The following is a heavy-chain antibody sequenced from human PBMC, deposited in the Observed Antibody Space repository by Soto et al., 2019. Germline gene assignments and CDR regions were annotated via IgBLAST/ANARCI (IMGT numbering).Heavy chain of an antibody. V-gene: IGHV4-61*01. J-gene: IGHJ6*02. CDR3: ARVQIVGMVLFHYPMDC. CDR2: ISYSGNT. Sequence: PSESMSLTCSLSARSLSSGRYYWGWLRQPPGKGLESIRYISYSGNTNYNASQKNRLTISRATSQSWCSPILMTVTPADTAIYYCARVQIVGMVLFHYPMDCWGRGNRVTVSS. CDR1: ARSLSSGRYY. D-gene: IGHD2-15*01.